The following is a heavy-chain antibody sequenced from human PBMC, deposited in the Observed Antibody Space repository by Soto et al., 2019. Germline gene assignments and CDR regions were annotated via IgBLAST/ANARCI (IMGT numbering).Heavy chain of an antibody. CDR1: GGSISSYY. J-gene: IGHJ3*02. V-gene: IGHV4-59*08. D-gene: IGHD3-16*02. CDR3: ARRSSYIWGSYRYPNAIDI. Sequence: SETLSLSCTVSGGSISSYYWSWIRQPPGKGLEWIGYIYYSGSTNYNPSLKSRVTISVDTSKNQLSLKLSSVTAADTAVYYCARRSSYIWGSYRYPNAIDISGQATMVTVSS. CDR2: IYYSGST.